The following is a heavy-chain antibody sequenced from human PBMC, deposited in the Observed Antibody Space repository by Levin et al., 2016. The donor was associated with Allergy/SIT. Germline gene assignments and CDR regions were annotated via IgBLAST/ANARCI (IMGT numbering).Heavy chain of an antibody. D-gene: IGHD2-21*01. CDR2: FDPEDGET. CDR3: ATETSAAYCGGDCSPGAFDI. CDR1: GYTLTELS. Sequence: ASVKVSCKVSGYTLTELSMHWVRQAPGKGLEWMGGFDPEDGETIYAQKFQGRVTMTEDTSTDTAYMELSSLRSEDTAVYYCATETSAAYCGGDCSPGAFDIWGQGTMVTVSS. V-gene: IGHV1-24*01. J-gene: IGHJ3*02.